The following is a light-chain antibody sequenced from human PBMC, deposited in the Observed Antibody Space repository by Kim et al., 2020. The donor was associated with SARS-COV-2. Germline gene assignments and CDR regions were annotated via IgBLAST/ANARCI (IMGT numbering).Light chain of an antibody. CDR3: QQYNSYPYS. J-gene: IGKJ2*03. CDR2: KAS. CDR1: QSISSW. V-gene: IGKV1-5*03. Sequence: SGAVGDRVTITCRARQSISSWLAWYQQKPGKAPKLLIYKASSLESGVPSRFSGSGSGTEFTLTISSLQPDDFATYYCQQYNSYPYSFGQGTKLEI.